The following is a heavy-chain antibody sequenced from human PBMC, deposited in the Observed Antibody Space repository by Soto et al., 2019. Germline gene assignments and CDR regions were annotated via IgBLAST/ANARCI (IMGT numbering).Heavy chain of an antibody. J-gene: IGHJ4*02. CDR2: ITLFNGDV. D-gene: IGHD1-26*01. CDR1: GNTFTYRY. CDR3: ASGGAGSGPFTWELPDH. V-gene: IGHV1-45*02. Sequence: QMQLVQSGAEVKKTGSSVTVSCKALGNTFTYRYLHWVRQAPGQALEWRGWITLFNGDVHYAQKFQERVTITRDMSINTAYMRMSSLRSEDTAMYYCASGGAGSGPFTWELPDHWGQGTLVTVSS.